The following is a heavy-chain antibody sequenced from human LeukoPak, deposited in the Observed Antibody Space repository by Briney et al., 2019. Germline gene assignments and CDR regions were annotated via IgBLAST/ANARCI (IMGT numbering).Heavy chain of an antibody. V-gene: IGHV3-21*01. Sequence: GGSLRLSCAASGFSFSSYSMNWVRQAPGKGLEWVSSISSSSSYKYYADSVKGRFTISRDNAKNSLYLQMNSLRAEDTAVYYCARSYYDFWSGGMDVWGQGTTVTVSS. D-gene: IGHD3-3*01. CDR1: GFSFSSYS. J-gene: IGHJ6*02. CDR2: ISSSSSYK. CDR3: ARSYYDFWSGGMDV.